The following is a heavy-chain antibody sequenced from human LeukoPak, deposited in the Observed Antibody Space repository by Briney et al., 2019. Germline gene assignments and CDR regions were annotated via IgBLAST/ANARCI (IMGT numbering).Heavy chain of an antibody. V-gene: IGHV4-39*07. J-gene: IGHJ4*02. CDR1: GGSISSSSYY. CDR2: IYYSGST. CDR3: ARDTPLKDDFWSGYYF. D-gene: IGHD3-3*01. Sequence: PSETLSLTCTVSGGSISSSSYYWGWIRQPPGKGLEWIGSIYYSGSTDYNPSLKSRVTISVDMSKNQFSLKLSSVTAADTAVYYCARDTPLKDDFWSGYYFWGQGTLVTVSS.